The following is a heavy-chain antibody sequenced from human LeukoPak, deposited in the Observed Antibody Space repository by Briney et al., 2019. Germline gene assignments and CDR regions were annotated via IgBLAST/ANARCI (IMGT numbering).Heavy chain of an antibody. Sequence: GASVKVSCKASGYTFAGYYIHWVRQAPGQGLEWLGWIKPNSGGTQLAQKFQGRVTMARDTSLSTAHVELSRLTSDDTAIYYCASAESHDYGETWGQGTLITVSS. V-gene: IGHV1-2*02. CDR2: IKPNSGGT. CDR3: ASAESHDYGET. D-gene: IGHD3-16*01. CDR1: GYTFAGYY. J-gene: IGHJ4*02.